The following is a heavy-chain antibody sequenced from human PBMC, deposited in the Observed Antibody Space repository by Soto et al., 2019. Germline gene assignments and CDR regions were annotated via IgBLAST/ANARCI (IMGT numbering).Heavy chain of an antibody. Sequence: QVQLVQSGAEVKKPGASVEVSCKASGYTFTKYAMHWVRQAPGQRLEWMGWINAGNGNTKYSQKFQGRVTITRDTSASTAYMELSSLRSEDTAVYYCARGEGYCSGGSCYRWFDPWGQGTLVTVSS. D-gene: IGHD2-15*01. CDR2: INAGNGNT. J-gene: IGHJ5*02. CDR1: GYTFTKYA. CDR3: ARGEGYCSGGSCYRWFDP. V-gene: IGHV1-3*01.